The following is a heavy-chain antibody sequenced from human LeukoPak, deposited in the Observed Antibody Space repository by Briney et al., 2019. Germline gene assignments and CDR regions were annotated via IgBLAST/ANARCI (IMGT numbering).Heavy chain of an antibody. J-gene: IGHJ5*02. D-gene: IGHD3-3*01. Sequence: SETLSLTCTVSGGSISSYYWSWIRQPPVKGLEWIGYIYYSGSTNYNPSLKSRVTISVDTSKNQFSLKLSSVTAADTAVYYCARQSTDFWSGYTKVVWFDPWGQGTLVTVSS. V-gene: IGHV4-59*08. CDR1: GGSISSYY. CDR2: IYYSGST. CDR3: ARQSTDFWSGYTKVVWFDP.